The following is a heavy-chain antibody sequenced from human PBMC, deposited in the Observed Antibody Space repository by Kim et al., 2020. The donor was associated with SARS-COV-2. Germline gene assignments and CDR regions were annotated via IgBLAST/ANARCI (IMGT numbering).Heavy chain of an antibody. J-gene: IGHJ4*02. Sequence: SETLSLTCTVSGGSISSSGYYWGWIRQPPGKGLEWIGSIYYSGSTYYNPSLKSRVTISVDTSKNQFSLKLSSVTAADTAVYYCACYYDSSGYYDFDYWGQGTLVTVSS. CDR2: IYYSGST. D-gene: IGHD3-22*01. CDR1: GGSISSSGYY. CDR3: ACYYDSSGYYDFDY. V-gene: IGHV4-39*01.